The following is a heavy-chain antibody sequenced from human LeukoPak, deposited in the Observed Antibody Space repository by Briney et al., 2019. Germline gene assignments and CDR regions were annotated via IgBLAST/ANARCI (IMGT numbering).Heavy chain of an antibody. CDR3: AKESSTIAAAGSGFDY. J-gene: IGHJ4*02. Sequence: GGSLRLSCAASGFTFSDYYMSWIRQAPGKGLEWVSAISGSGDSTYYADSVKGRFTISRDNSKNTLNLQMNSLRAEDTAVYYCAKESSTIAAAGSGFDYWGQGTLVTVSS. CDR1: GFTFSDYY. CDR2: ISGSGDST. V-gene: IGHV3-23*01. D-gene: IGHD6-13*01.